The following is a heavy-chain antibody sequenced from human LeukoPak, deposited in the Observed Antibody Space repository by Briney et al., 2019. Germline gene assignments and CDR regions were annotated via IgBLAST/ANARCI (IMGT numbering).Heavy chain of an antibody. CDR1: GFTFSSYS. CDR3: ARASYCSSTSCYAFQH. V-gene: IGHV3-21*03. D-gene: IGHD2-2*01. J-gene: IGHJ1*01. CDR2: ISSSSSYI. Sequence: GGSLRLSCAASGFTFSSYSVNWVRQAPGKGLEWVSSISSSSSYIYYADSVKGRFAISRDNAKNSLYLQMNSLRAEDTAVYYCARASYCSSTSCYAFQHWGQGTLVTVSS.